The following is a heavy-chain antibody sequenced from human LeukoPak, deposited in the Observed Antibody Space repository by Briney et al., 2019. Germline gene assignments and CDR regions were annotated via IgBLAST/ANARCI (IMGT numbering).Heavy chain of an antibody. Sequence: PSETLSLTCAVYGGSFSGYYWSWVRQAPGKGLEWVSIIYSGSSTYSADSVKGRFTISRDNSKNTLYLQMNSLRAEDTAVYYCVRGSYSYGYYSFDCWGQGTLVTVSS. J-gene: IGHJ4*02. CDR1: GGSFSGYY. CDR3: VRGSYSYGYYSFDC. D-gene: IGHD5-18*01. V-gene: IGHV3-53*01. CDR2: IYSGSST.